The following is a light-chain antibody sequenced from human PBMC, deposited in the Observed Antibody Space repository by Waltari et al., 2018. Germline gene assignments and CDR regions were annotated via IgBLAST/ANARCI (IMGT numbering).Light chain of an antibody. CDR1: SSHIGSNT. CDR3: AAWDDSLNGLVV. J-gene: IGLJ2*01. V-gene: IGLV1-44*01. CDR2: SNN. Sequence: QSVLTQPPSASGTPGQRVTISCSGSSSHIGSNTVTCYQQLPGTAPKLLIYSNNQRPSGVPDRFSGSKSGTSASLAISGLQSEDEADYYCAAWDDSLNGLVVFGGGTKLTVL.